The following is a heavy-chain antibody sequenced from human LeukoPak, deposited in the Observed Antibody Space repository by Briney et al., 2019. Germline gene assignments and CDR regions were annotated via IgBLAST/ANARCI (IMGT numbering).Heavy chain of an antibody. CDR2: INSDGSSR. J-gene: IGHJ6*03. CDR1: GFTFSSHW. V-gene: IGHV3-74*01. Sequence: PGGSLRLSCAASGFTFSSHWMHWVRQAPGKGLEWVSRINSDGSSRSFADSVRGRVTTSRDNAKNTLYLQMNSLRAEDTAVYYCARDPTTYYYMDVWGKGTTVTVSS. D-gene: IGHD4-11*01. CDR3: ARDPTTYYYMDV.